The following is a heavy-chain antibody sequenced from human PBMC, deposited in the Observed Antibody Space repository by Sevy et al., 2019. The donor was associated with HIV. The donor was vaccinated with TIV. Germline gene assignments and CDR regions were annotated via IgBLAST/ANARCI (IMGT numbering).Heavy chain of an antibody. CDR1: GGSITSLY. V-gene: IGHV4-59*08. D-gene: IGHD1-26*01. Sequence: SETLSLTCTVSGGSITSLYWNWIRQPPGKGLEWIANIYYNGHINYNPPLKSRVTLPLDTSKNQFSRRRSSVTAADTAMYYCAGENAWGRGYSWGQGTLVTVSS. CDR2: IYYNGHI. J-gene: IGHJ4*02. CDR3: AGENAWGRGYS.